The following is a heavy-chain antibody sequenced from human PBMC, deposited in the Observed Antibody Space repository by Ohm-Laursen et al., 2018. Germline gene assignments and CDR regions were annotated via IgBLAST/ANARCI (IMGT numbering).Heavy chain of an antibody. D-gene: IGHD6-19*01. Sequence: TLSLTWSVYGGSFSGYYWSWIRQPPGKGLEWIGEINHSGSTNYNPSLKSRVTISVDTSKNQFSLKLSSVTAADMAVYYCARLNSSIAVAGTGVYYFDYWGQGTLVTVSS. V-gene: IGHV4-34*01. CDR2: INHSGST. CDR3: ARLNSSIAVAGTGVYYFDY. CDR1: GGSFSGYY. J-gene: IGHJ4*02.